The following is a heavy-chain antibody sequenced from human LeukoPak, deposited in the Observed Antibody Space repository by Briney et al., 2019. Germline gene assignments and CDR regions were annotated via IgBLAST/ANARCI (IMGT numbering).Heavy chain of an antibody. CDR2: ISRGRPTI. CDR1: GFTFSSYG. V-gene: IGHV3-48*02. J-gene: IGHJ4*01. CDR3: VRDPXAXXY. Sequence: PGGSLRLSCVASGFTFSSYGMNWVRRAPGKGLEWVSYISRGRPTIHYADSVKGRFTISRDNAKNSLYLQMNSLRDEDTAVYYCVRDPXAXXYWGXXXXVT.